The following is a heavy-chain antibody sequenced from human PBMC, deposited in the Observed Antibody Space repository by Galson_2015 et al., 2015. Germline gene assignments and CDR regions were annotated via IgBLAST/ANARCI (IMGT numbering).Heavy chain of an antibody. D-gene: IGHD6-13*01. CDR3: ARDFPDSTSWYYFGY. CDR2: ISSTGTYI. V-gene: IGHV3-21*01. Sequence: SLRLSCAASGFTFSSYSMNWVRRAPGKGLEWVSSISSTGTYIYYADSLKGQFTISRDNAKNSLYLQMNSLRAEDTAVYYCARDFPDSTSWYYFGYWGQGTLVTVSS. CDR1: GFTFSSYS. J-gene: IGHJ4*02.